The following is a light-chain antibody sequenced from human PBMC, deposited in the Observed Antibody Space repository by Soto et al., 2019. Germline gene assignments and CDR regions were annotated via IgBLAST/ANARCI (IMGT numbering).Light chain of an antibody. J-gene: IGKJ4*01. V-gene: IGKV1-27*01. Sequence: DIQMTQSPSSLSASVGDRVTITCRASQGISNSLAWYQQKPGKVPKLLIYTASTLQSGVPSRFSDRGFGTDFTLTITSLQPEDVATYYCQKYNSAPLTFGGGTKVEIK. CDR1: QGISNS. CDR2: TAS. CDR3: QKYNSAPLT.